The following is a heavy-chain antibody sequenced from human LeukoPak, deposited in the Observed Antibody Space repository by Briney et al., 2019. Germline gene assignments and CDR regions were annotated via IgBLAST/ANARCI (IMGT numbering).Heavy chain of an antibody. CDR3: AKGWYYDFWSGPTGGDY. J-gene: IGHJ4*02. Sequence: GGSLRLSCAASGFTFDDYAMHWVRQAPGKGLEWVSGISWNSGSIGYADSVKGRFTISRDNAKNSLYLQMNSLRAEGTALYYCAKGWYYDFWSGPTGGDYWGQGTLVTVSS. D-gene: IGHD3-3*01. CDR1: GFTFDDYA. V-gene: IGHV3-9*01. CDR2: ISWNSGSI.